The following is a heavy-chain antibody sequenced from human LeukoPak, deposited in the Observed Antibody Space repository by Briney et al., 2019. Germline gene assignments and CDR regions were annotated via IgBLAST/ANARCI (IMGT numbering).Heavy chain of an antibody. CDR2: IWYDGSNK. V-gene: IGHV3-33*01. J-gene: IGHJ6*02. CDR1: GFTFSSYG. Sequence: GGSLRLSCAASGFTFSSYGMHWVRQAPGKGLEWVAVIWYDGSNKYYADSVKGRFTISRDNSKNTLYLQMNSLRAEDTAVYYCARELLLWFGESAPPGPYYYGMDVWGQGTTVTVSS. CDR3: ARELLLWFGESAPPGPYYYGMDV. D-gene: IGHD3-10*01.